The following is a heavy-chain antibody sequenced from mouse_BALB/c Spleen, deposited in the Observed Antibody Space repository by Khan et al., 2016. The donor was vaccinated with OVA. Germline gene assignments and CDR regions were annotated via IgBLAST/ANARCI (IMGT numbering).Heavy chain of an antibody. J-gene: IGHJ1*01. V-gene: IGHV2-6-2*01. CDR2: IWSDGST. CDR1: GFSLTNFG. Sequence: QVQLKESGPDLVAPSQSLSITCTVSGFSLTNFGVHWVRQPPGKGLEWLVVIWSDGSTTYNSALKSRLSISRDNSKIQVFLKMNSRRSDDTAMYYCARHRFGSFDVWGEGTTVTVSS. CDR3: ARHRFGSFDV.